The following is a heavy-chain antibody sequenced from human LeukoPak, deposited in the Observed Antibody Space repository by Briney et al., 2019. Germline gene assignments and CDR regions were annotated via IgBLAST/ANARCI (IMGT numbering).Heavy chain of an antibody. V-gene: IGHV4-34*01. D-gene: IGHD4-11*01. CDR2: INHSGST. CDR3: ARVRLQGMDV. J-gene: IGHJ6*04. CDR1: GGSYSGYY. Sequence: SETLSLTCAVYGGSYSGYYWSWIRQPPGKGLEWIGEINHSGSTNYNPSLKSRVTISVDTSKNQFSLKLSSVTAADTAVYYCARVRLQGMDVWGKGTTGTVSS.